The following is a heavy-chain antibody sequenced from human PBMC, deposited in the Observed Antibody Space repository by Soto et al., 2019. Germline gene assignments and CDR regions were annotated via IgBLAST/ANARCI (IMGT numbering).Heavy chain of an antibody. J-gene: IGHJ6*02. D-gene: IGHD6-19*01. V-gene: IGHV3-21*01. CDR2: ISSSSSYI. CDR3: ARDWGAPLIWQQWLDPIYYYYGMDV. Sequence: PGGSLRLSCAASGFTFSSYSMNWVRQAPGKGLEWVSSISSSSSYIYYADSVKGRFTISRDNAKNSLYLQMNSLRAEDTAVYYCARDWGAPLIWQQWLDPIYYYYGMDVWGQGTTVTVSS. CDR1: GFTFSSYS.